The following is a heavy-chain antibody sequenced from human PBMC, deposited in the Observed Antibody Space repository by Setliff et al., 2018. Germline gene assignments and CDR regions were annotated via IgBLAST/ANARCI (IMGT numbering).Heavy chain of an antibody. V-gene: IGHV3-48*04. CDR2: ISSRGTAI. CDR3: ARGPYTGYHLG. CDR1: GFTFNKYG. D-gene: IGHD5-12*01. J-gene: IGHJ4*02. Sequence: PGGSLRLSCAASGFTFNKYGMNWIRQAPGKGLEWVSYISSRGTAIYYADSMKGRFTVSRDNAKNSLYLQMNSLRAEDTAVYYCARGPYTGYHLGWGQGTLVTVSS.